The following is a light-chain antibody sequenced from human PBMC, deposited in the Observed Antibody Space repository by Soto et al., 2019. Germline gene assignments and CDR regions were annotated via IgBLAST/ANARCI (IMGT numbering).Light chain of an antibody. Sequence: EIVLTQSPGTLSLSPGERATLSCRASQSVSSSYLAWYQXXXXQXPRLLIYGASSRATGIPDRFSGSGSGTDFTLTISRLEPEDFAVYYCQQYGSSLTWTFGQGTKVEIK. V-gene: IGKV3-20*01. CDR1: QSVSSSY. CDR2: GAS. J-gene: IGKJ1*01. CDR3: QQYGSSLTWT.